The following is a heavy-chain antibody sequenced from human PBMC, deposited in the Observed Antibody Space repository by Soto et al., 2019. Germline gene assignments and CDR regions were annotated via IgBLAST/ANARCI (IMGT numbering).Heavy chain of an antibody. Sequence: PGGSLRLSCTASGFAFGDYAMSWVRQAPGKGLEWVGFIRSRAYGGTTEYAASVKGRFTIPRDDSKSIAYLQMYSLKTEDTAVYYCTRDDYSYDSSGYYSWFDPWGQGTLVTVSS. CDR1: GFAFGDYA. D-gene: IGHD3-22*01. J-gene: IGHJ5*02. CDR2: IRSRAYGGTT. V-gene: IGHV3-49*04. CDR3: TRDDYSYDSSGYYSWFDP.